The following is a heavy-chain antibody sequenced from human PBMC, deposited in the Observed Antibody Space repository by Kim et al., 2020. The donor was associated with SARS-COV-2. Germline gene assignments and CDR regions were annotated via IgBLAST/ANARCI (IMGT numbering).Heavy chain of an antibody. V-gene: IGHV1-8*01. CDR3: ARAALLWFGEPDNFDY. J-gene: IGHJ4*02. D-gene: IGHD3-10*01. Sequence: ASVKVSCKASGYTFTSYDINWVRQATGQGLEWMGWMNPNSGNTGYAQKFQGRVTMTRNTSISTAYMELSSLRSEDTAVYYCARAALLWFGEPDNFDYWGQGTLVTVSS. CDR1: GYTFTSYD. CDR2: MNPNSGNT.